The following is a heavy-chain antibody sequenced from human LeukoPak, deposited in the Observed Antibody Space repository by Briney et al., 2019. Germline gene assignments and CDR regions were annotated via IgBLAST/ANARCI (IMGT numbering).Heavy chain of an antibody. CDR2: IFYSGST. Sequence: HSETLSLTCTVSGGSISTSGYYWGWIRKPPGEGLEWIGTIFYSGSTSYNPSLKSRVTISVDTSKNQFSLKLSSVTAADTAVYYCARHYQLLHFDFWGQGTLVTVSS. CDR3: ARHYQLLHFDF. V-gene: IGHV4-39*01. J-gene: IGHJ4*02. D-gene: IGHD2-2*01. CDR1: GGSISTSGYY.